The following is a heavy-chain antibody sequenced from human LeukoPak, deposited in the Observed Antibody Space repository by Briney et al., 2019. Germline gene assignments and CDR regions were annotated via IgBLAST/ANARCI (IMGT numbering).Heavy chain of an antibody. J-gene: IGHJ6*03. Sequence: PSETLSLTCAVYGGSFSGYYWSWIRQPPGKGLEWIGEINHSGSTNYNPSLKSRVTIPVDTSKNQFSLKLSSVTAADTAVYYCARTTVTTRGYYYYYMDVWGKGTTVTVSS. CDR2: INHSGST. D-gene: IGHD4-11*01. CDR3: ARTTVTTRGYYYYYMDV. V-gene: IGHV4-34*01. CDR1: GGSFSGYY.